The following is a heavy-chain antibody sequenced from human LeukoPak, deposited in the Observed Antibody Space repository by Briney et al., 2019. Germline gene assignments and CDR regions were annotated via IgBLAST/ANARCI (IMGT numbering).Heavy chain of an antibody. CDR3: ARALGFGVYYYYGMDV. CDR1: GYTFTSYA. V-gene: IGHV1-3*01. CDR2: INAGNGNT. J-gene: IGHJ6*02. D-gene: IGHD3-10*01. Sequence: ASVKVSCKASGYTFTSYAMHWVRQAPGQRLEWMGWINAGNGNTKYSQKFQGRVTITRDTSASTAYMELSSLRSEDTAVYYCARALGFGVYYYYGMDVWGQGTTVTVSS.